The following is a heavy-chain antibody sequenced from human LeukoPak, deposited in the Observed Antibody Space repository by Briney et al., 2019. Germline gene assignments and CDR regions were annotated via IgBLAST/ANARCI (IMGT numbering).Heavy chain of an antibody. V-gene: IGHV4-34*01. CDR3: AREKRRFPLGAFDI. CDR2: ISHSGST. J-gene: IGHJ3*02. D-gene: IGHD2-21*01. Sequence: SETLSLTCTVSGGSISSHYWNWIRQPPGKRLEWIGEISHSGSTNYNPSLKSRVTISVDTSKNQFSLKLSSVTAADTAVYYCAREKRRFPLGAFDIWGQGTMVTVSS. CDR1: GGSISSHY.